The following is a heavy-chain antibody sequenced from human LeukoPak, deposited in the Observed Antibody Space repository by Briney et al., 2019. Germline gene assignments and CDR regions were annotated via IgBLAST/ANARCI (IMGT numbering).Heavy chain of an antibody. CDR1: GYTLTELS. CDR3: ARYSNRYYFDF. Sequence: ASVKVSCKVSGYTLTELSMHWVRQAPGKGLEWMGGFDPEDGKTIYAQKFQGRVTMTEDTSTDTAYMELSSLRSEDTAVYFCARYSNRYYFDFWGQGTLVTASS. D-gene: IGHD4-11*01. V-gene: IGHV1-24*01. J-gene: IGHJ4*02. CDR2: FDPEDGKT.